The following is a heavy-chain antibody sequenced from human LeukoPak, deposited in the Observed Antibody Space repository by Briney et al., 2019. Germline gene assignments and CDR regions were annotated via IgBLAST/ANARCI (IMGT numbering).Heavy chain of an antibody. CDR1: RYTFINYD. V-gene: IGHV1-3*01. J-gene: IGHJ5*02. D-gene: IGHD3-22*01. CDR2: INAGNGKT. Sequence: ASVKVSCKASRYTFINYDINWVRPATGQGLEWMGWINAGNGKTKYSQRLRGRVTMTRDTSASSAYMELSSLRSEGTAVYYCAREGPTRNYYDSSGYYYWFDPWGQGTLVTVSS. CDR3: AREGPTRNYYDSSGYYYWFDP.